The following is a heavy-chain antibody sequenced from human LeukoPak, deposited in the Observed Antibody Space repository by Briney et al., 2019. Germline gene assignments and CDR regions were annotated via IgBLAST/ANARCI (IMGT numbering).Heavy chain of an antibody. CDR2: ISGNGGST. J-gene: IGHJ5*02. Sequence: PGGSLRLSCAASGFTFSSYAMSWVRQAPGKGLEWVSAISGNGGSTYYADSVKGRFTISRDNSKNTLYLQMNSLRAEDTAVYYCAKEPVGSVVPAAIFGSWFDPWGQGTLVTVSS. CDR1: GFTFSSYA. CDR3: AKEPVGSVVPAAIFGSWFDP. V-gene: IGHV3-23*01. D-gene: IGHD2-2*02.